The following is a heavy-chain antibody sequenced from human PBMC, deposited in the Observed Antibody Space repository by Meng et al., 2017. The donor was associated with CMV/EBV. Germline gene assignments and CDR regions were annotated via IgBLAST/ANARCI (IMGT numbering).Heavy chain of an antibody. CDR2: ISNSSSYI. V-gene: IGHV3-21*04. Sequence: GESLKISCAASGFTFSSYSMNWVRQAPGKGLEWVSSISNSSSYIYYADSVKGRFTISRDNSKNTLYLRMNSLRAEDTAVYYCARGGYWGQGTLVTVSS. J-gene: IGHJ4*02. CDR3: ARGGY. CDR1: GFTFSSYS.